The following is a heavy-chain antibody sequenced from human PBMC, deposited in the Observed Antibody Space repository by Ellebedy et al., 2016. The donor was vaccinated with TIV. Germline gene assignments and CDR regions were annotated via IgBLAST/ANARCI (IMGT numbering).Heavy chain of an antibody. CDR1: GGSISSGGYY. D-gene: IGHD4-17*01. CDR3: ASNYDYGDCCWFDP. Sequence: MPSETLSLTCTVSGGSISSGGYYWSWIRQHPGKGLEWIGYIYYSGSTNYNPSLKSRVTISVDTSKNQFSLKLSSVTAADTAVYYCASNYDYGDCCWFDPWGQGTLVTVSS. CDR2: IYYSGST. V-gene: IGHV4-61*08. J-gene: IGHJ5*02.